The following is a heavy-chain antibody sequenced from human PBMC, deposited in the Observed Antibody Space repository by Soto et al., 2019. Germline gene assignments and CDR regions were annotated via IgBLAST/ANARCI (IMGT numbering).Heavy chain of an antibody. CDR3: ARVFTLIRTFDY. Sequence: QVQLQESGPGLVKPSQTLSLTCTVSGGSISSGGFYWSWIRQHPGKGLEWSGYIYYSGNTYYNPYLKSRVTISMDTHKNQFSLNLSSVTAADTAVYYCARVFTLIRTFDYWGQGTLVTVSS. CDR1: GGSISSGGFY. V-gene: IGHV4-31*03. D-gene: IGHD3-10*01. J-gene: IGHJ4*02. CDR2: IYYSGNT.